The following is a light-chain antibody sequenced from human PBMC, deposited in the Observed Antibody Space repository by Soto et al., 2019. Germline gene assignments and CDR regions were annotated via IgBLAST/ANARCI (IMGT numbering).Light chain of an antibody. J-gene: IGLJ1*01. Sequence: QSALTQPASASGSPGQSITISCTGTSSDVGAYNYVSWYQQHPGKAPKLMICDVSNRPSGVSNRFSGSKSGNTASLTISGLQAEDEADYYCSSYTSSSTLVFGTGTKLTVL. V-gene: IGLV2-14*01. CDR2: DVS. CDR1: SSDVGAYNY. CDR3: SSYTSSSTLV.